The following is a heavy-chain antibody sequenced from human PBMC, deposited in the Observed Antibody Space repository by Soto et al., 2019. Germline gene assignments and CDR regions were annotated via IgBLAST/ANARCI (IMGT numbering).Heavy chain of an antibody. Sequence: QLLQSGAEVRKPGASVKVSCKASGYTFIDYYMHWVRQAPGQGLEWMGWINPDTDDTHYAQKFQGRIIMTRDTPINTVYMELSRLTSDDTAVYYCARDYFDRSGLYGMDLWGQGTTVTVSS. J-gene: IGHJ6*02. V-gene: IGHV1-2*02. CDR3: ARDYFDRSGLYGMDL. CDR1: GYTFIDYY. D-gene: IGHD3-22*01. CDR2: INPDTDDT.